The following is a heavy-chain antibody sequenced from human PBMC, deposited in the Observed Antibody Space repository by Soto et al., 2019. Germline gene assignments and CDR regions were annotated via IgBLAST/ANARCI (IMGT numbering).Heavy chain of an antibody. CDR2: IYYSGST. V-gene: IGHV4-61*01. CDR1: GGPVSSGSYY. J-gene: IGHJ4*02. Sequence: SETLSLTCTVSGGPVSSGSYYWSWIRQPPGKGLEWIGYIYYSGSTNYNPSLKSRVTISVDTSKNQFSLKLSSVTAADTAVYYCARNADFSMFFFDYWGQGTLVTVSS. D-gene: IGHD3-10*02. CDR3: ARNADFSMFFFDY.